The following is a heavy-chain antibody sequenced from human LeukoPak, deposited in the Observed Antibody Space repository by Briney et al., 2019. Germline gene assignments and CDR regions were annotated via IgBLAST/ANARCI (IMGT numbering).Heavy chain of an antibody. D-gene: IGHD5-18*01. CDR2: IWYDGGYK. CDR3: ARNFYESNGYQEATFNY. V-gene: IGHV3-33*01. Sequence: PGTSLRLSCAASGFTFSNYGMHWVRQAPGKGLEWVAGIWYDGGYKYYEDSVKGRFTISRDNSKNTLFLQMDRLRAEDTAVYYCARNFYESNGYQEATFNYWGQGTLVTVSS. CDR1: GFTFSNYG. J-gene: IGHJ4*02.